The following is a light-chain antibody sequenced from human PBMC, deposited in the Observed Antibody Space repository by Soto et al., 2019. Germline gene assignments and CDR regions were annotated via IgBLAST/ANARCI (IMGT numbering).Light chain of an antibody. J-gene: IGLJ3*02. Sequence: QSVLTQPPSASGTPGQRVAISCSGSKSNIGDNTVDWFQQLPGTAPKLLIYGNEERPSGVPDRFSGSKSGTSASLAISGLQSEDEADYYCATWDDSLNGWVFGGGTQLTVL. V-gene: IGLV1-44*01. CDR2: GNE. CDR3: ATWDDSLNGWV. CDR1: KSNIGDNT.